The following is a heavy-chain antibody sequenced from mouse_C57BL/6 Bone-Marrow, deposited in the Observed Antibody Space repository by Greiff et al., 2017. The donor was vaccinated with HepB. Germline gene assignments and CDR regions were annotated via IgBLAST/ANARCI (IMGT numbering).Heavy chain of an antibody. J-gene: IGHJ3*01. CDR1: GFSLTSYG. D-gene: IGHD1-1*01. Sequence: VQLQQSGPGLVAPSQSLSITCTVSGFSLTSYGVDWVRQSPGKGLEWLGVIWGVGSTNYNSALKSRLSISKDNSKSQVFLKMNSLQTDDTAMYYCASADYYGSSPFAYWGQGTLVTVSA. CDR2: IWGVGST. V-gene: IGHV2-6*01. CDR3: ASADYYGSSPFAY.